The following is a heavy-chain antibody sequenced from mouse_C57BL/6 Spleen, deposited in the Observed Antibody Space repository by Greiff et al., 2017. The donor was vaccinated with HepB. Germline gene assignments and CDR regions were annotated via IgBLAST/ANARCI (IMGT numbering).Heavy chain of an antibody. Sequence: VQLQQPGAELVMPGASVKLSCKASSYTFTSYWMHWVKQRPGQGLEWIGEIDPSDSYTNYNQKFKGKSTLTVDKSSSTAYMQLSSLPSEDSAVYYCARGGTGAMDYWGQGTSVTVSS. CDR2: IDPSDSYT. CDR3: ARGGTGAMDY. CDR1: SYTFTSYW. J-gene: IGHJ4*01. V-gene: IGHV1-69*01. D-gene: IGHD3-3*01.